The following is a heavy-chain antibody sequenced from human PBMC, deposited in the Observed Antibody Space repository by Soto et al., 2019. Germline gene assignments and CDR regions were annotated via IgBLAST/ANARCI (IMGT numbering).Heavy chain of an antibody. CDR1: GGSISSYY. CDR2: IYYSGST. J-gene: IGHJ4*02. Sequence: QVQLQESGPGLVKPSETLSLTCTVSGGSISSYYWSWIRQPPGKGLEWIGYIYYSGSTNYNPSLTSRVTISVDTSKNRFSLKLSSVTAADTAVYYCATRDYYDSSGFGDYWGQGTLVTVSS. V-gene: IGHV4-59*08. CDR3: ATRDYYDSSGFGDY. D-gene: IGHD3-22*01.